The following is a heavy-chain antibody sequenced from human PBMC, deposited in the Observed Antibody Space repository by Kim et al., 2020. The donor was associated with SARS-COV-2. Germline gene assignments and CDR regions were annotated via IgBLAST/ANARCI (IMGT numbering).Heavy chain of an antibody. Sequence: ADPVKGRFTISRDNSKNTRYLQMNSLRAEDTAVYYCAKDRSSSSFYGMDVWGQGTTVTVSS. J-gene: IGHJ6*02. V-gene: IGHV3-33*06. D-gene: IGHD6-13*01. CDR3: AKDRSSSSFYGMDV.